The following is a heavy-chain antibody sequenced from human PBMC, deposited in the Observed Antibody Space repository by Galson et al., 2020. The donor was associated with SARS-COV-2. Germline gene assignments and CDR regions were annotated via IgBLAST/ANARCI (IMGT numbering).Heavy chain of an antibody. J-gene: IGHJ4*02. V-gene: IGHV4-59*08. CDR3: AGVTNYYDSRRFPKRWVDR. CDR2: IYYTGIT. D-gene: IGHD3-22*01. Sequence: SETLSLTCTVSGGSISRYFRSWIRQSPGKGLEWMGHIYYTGITNYNTSLRGRVTVSIDTSKYQFSLKLSSVTAADTAVYYCAGVTNYYDSRRFPKRWVDRWGQGTLVTVSS. CDR1: GGSISRYF.